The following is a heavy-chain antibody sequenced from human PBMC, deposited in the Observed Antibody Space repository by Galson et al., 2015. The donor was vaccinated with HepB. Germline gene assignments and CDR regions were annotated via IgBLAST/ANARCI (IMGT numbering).Heavy chain of an antibody. Sequence: SLRLSCAASGFTFSSYSMNWVRQAPGKGLEWVSYISSSSSTIYYADSVKGRFTISRDNAKNSLYLQMNSLRAEDTAVYYCARIYYDSSGYLPSLGFDIWGQGTMVTVSS. CDR3: ARIYYDSSGYLPSLGFDI. V-gene: IGHV3-48*01. D-gene: IGHD3-22*01. CDR1: GFTFSSYS. J-gene: IGHJ3*02. CDR2: ISSSSSTI.